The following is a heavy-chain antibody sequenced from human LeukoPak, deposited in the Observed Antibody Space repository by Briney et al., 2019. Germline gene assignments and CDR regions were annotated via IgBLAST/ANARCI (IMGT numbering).Heavy chain of an antibody. V-gene: IGHV4-34*01. J-gene: IGHJ4*02. CDR2: INHSGST. CDR3: ARRIVATKHFDY. D-gene: IGHD5-12*01. CDR1: GGSFSGYY. Sequence: PSETLSLTCAVYGGSFSGYYWSWIRQPPGKGLEWIGEINHSGSTNYNPSLKSRVTISVDTSKNQFSLKLSSVTAADTAVYYCARRIVATKHFDYWGQGTLVTVSS.